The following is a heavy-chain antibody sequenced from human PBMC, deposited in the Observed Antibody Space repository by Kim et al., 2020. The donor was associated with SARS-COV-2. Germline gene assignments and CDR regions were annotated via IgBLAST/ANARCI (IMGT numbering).Heavy chain of an antibody. D-gene: IGHD6-25*01. Sequence: SETLSLTCAVYGGSFSGYYWSWIRQPPGKGLEWIGEINHSGSTNYNPSLKSRVTISVDTSKNQFSLKLSSVTAADTAVYYCARRPSPGYHRGKFDYWGQGTLVNVSS. CDR3: ARRPSPGYHRGKFDY. CDR1: GGSFSGYY. V-gene: IGHV4-34*01. J-gene: IGHJ4*02. CDR2: INHSGST.